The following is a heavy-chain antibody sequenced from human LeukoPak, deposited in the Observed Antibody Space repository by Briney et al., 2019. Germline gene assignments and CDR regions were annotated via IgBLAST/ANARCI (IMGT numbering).Heavy chain of an antibody. CDR1: GYTFTSYY. CDR3: ARAFSGSYRYTADY. Sequence: ASVTVSCKASGYTFTSYYMHWVRQAPGQGLEWMGIINPSGGSTSYAQKFQGRVTMTRDTSISTAYMELSRLRSDDTAVYYCARAFSGSYRYTADYWGQGTLVTVPS. D-gene: IGHD3-16*02. J-gene: IGHJ4*02. V-gene: IGHV1-46*01. CDR2: INPSGGST.